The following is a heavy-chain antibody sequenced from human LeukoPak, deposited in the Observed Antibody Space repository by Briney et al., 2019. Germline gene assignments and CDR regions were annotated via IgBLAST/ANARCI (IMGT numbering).Heavy chain of an antibody. D-gene: IGHD6-19*01. CDR1: GGSISSYY. J-gene: IGHJ4*02. CDR3: ARGYSSGWSVHYYFDY. V-gene: IGHV4-59*01. Sequence: SETLSLTCTVSGGSISSYYWSWIRQPPGKGLEWIGYIYYSGSTNYNPSLKSRVAISVDTSKNQFSLKLSSVTAADTAVYYCARGYSSGWSVHYYFDYWGQGTLVTVSS. CDR2: IYYSGST.